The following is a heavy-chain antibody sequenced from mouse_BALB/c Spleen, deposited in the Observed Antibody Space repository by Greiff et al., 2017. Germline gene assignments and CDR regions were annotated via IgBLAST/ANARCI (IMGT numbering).Heavy chain of an antibody. Sequence: EVKVVESGGGLVQPGGSLKLSCAASGFTFSSYGMSWVRQTPDKRLELVATINSNGGSTYYPDSVKGRFTISRDNAKNTLYLQMSSLKSEDTAMYYCARSSPWFAYWGQGTTLTVSS. CDR1: GFTFSSYG. CDR2: INSNGGST. J-gene: IGHJ2*01. D-gene: IGHD6-1*01. CDR3: ARSSPWFAY. V-gene: IGHV5-6-3*01.